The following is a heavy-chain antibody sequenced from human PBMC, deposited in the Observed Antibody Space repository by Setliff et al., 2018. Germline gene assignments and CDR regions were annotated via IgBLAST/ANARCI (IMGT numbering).Heavy chain of an antibody. CDR2: INPNSGGT. CDR3: ARVRQGYYDSSGAYYYYGMDV. CDR1: GYTFTGYY. Sequence: ASVKVSCKASGYTFTGYYMHWVRQAPGQGLEWMGWINPNSGGTNYAQKFQGWVTMTRETSISTAYMELSRLRSDDTAVYYCARVRQGYYDSSGAYYYYGMDVWGQGTTVTVSS. V-gene: IGHV1-2*04. J-gene: IGHJ6*02. D-gene: IGHD3-22*01.